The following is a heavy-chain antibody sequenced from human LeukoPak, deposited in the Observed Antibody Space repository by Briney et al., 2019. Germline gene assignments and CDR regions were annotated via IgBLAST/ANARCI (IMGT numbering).Heavy chain of an antibody. CDR3: ARESESYDSSGSTFNY. CDR2: TRYDGSNK. Sequence: GGSLRLSCAVSGFTFSSYGMHWVRQAPGKGLEWVAFTRYDGSNKFYADSVKGRFTISRDNSKNTLFLQMNSLRAEDTAVYYCARESESYDSSGSTFNYWGQGTLVTVSS. CDR1: GFTFSSYG. D-gene: IGHD3-22*01. J-gene: IGHJ4*02. V-gene: IGHV3-30*02.